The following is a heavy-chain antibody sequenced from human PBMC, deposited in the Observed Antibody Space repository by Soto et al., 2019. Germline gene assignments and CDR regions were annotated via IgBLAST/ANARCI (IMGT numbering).Heavy chain of an antibody. CDR2: IYPGDSDT. D-gene: IGHD4-17*01. Sequence: KRSGEGRGYNFTSSWRGWDRQMTGKGLEWMGIIYPGDSDTRYSPSFQGQVTISADKSISTAYLQWSSLKASDTALFYWAKQAYGEQFRAFDFWG. CDR1: GYNFTSSW. V-gene: IGHV5-51*01. J-gene: IGHJ3*01. CDR3: AKQAYGEQFRAFDF.